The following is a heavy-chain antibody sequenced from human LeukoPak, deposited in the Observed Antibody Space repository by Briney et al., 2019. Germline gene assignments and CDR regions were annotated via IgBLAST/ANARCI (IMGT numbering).Heavy chain of an antibody. CDR1: GYTFSDYW. D-gene: IGHD4-23*01. Sequence: GGSLRLSCAASGYTFSDYWMSWVRQAPGKGLERVANIKPDGRDKYHVDSVKGRFTISRDNAKASLYLLMNSLRAEDTAGYYCARGRFCDSGNCYLDYWGQGTLVTVSS. V-gene: IGHV3-7*01. CDR3: ARGRFCDSGNCYLDY. CDR2: IKPDGRDK. J-gene: IGHJ4*02.